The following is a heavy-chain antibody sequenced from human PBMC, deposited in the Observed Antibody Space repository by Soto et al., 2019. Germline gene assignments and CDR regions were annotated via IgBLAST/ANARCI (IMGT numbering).Heavy chain of an antibody. CDR2: ISYDGSNK. Sequence: QVQLVESGGGVVQPGRSLRLSCAASGFTFSSYGMHWVRQAPGKGLAWVAVISYDGSNKYYADSVKGRFTISRDNSKNTLYLQMNSLRAEDTAVYYCAKTRVLGELDYWGQGNLVTVSS. V-gene: IGHV3-30*18. J-gene: IGHJ4*02. CDR1: GFTFSSYG. CDR3: AKTRVLGELDY. D-gene: IGHD1-26*01.